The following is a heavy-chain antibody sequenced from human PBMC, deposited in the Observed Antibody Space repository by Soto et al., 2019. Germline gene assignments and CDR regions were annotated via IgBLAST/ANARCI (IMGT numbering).Heavy chain of an antibody. D-gene: IGHD5-18*01. CDR2: ISSSSSYI. CDR1: GFTFSSYS. V-gene: IGHV3-21*01. Sequence: EVQLVESGGGLVKPGGSLRLSCAASGFTFSSYSMNWVRQAPGKGLEWVSSISSSSSYIYYADSVKGRFTISRDNAKNSLYLQMNSLRAEDTAVYYCAREVGYTYYYYGMDVWGQGTTVTVSS. CDR3: AREVGYTYYYYGMDV. J-gene: IGHJ6*02.